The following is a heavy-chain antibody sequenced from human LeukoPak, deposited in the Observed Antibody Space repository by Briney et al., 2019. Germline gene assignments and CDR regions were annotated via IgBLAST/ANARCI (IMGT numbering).Heavy chain of an antibody. V-gene: IGHV3-23*01. CDR1: GFTFSSYA. Sequence: GGSLRHSCAASGFTFSSYAMSWVRQAPGKGLEWVSAISGSGGSTYYADSVKGRFTISRDNSKNTLYLQMNSLRAEDTAVYYCARDGEAAGVYYYYGMDVWGQGTTVTVSS. CDR2: ISGSGGST. D-gene: IGHD6-13*01. CDR3: ARDGEAAGVYYYYGMDV. J-gene: IGHJ6*02.